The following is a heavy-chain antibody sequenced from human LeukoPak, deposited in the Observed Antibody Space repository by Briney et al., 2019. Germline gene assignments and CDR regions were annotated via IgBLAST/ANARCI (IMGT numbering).Heavy chain of an antibody. J-gene: IGHJ4*02. D-gene: IGHD2-15*01. V-gene: IGHV3-48*02. CDR1: GFTFSSND. CDR2: ISITSKTI. Sequence: GRSLRLSCAGSGFTFSSNDISWVRQPPGKGLEWVSYISITSKTIKYADSVKGRFTISRDNAKNSLYLQMNSLRDEDTAVYYCARLVGSRSCSGGTCYSDYWGQGTLVTVSS. CDR3: ARLVGSRSCSGGTCYSDY.